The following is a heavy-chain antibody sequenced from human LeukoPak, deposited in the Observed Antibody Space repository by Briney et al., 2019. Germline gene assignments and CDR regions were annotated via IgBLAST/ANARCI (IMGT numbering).Heavy chain of an antibody. Sequence: GGSLRLACAASGFTFSEYHMNWIRQAPGKGLEWISHISVSGNTIFYADSVKGRFTISRDNAKNSLYLQMESLRAEDTAVYYCARDPKNSSGWAWYSDLWGRGTLVAVSS. V-gene: IGHV3-11*01. J-gene: IGHJ2*01. D-gene: IGHD6-19*01. CDR2: ISVSGNTI. CDR3: ARDPKNSSGWAWYSDL. CDR1: GFTFSEYH.